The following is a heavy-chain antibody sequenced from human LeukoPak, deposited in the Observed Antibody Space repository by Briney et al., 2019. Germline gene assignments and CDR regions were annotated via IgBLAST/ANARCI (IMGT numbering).Heavy chain of an antibody. J-gene: IGHJ5*02. CDR2: INPNSGGT. V-gene: IGHV1-2*02. CDR3: ARDPDLVAVAGVNWFDP. D-gene: IGHD6-19*01. CDR1: GYTFTGYY. Sequence: GASVKGSCKASGYTFTGYYMHWVREAPGQGLEWMGWINPNSGGTNYAQKFQGRVTMTRDTSISTAYMELSRLRSDDTAVYYCARDPDLVAVAGVNWFDPWGQGTLVTVSS.